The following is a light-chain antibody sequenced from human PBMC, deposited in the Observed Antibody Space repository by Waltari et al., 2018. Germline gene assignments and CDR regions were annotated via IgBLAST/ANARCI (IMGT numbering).Light chain of an antibody. CDR3: CSYAGSSTVV. V-gene: IGLV2-23*01. J-gene: IGLJ2*01. CDR1: SSDVGTYNL. Sequence: QSALAQPASVSGSPGLSLTISCTGTSSDVGTYNLVPWYQQHPGRAPKVVIYEGSERPSGVSSRFSGSKSGNTASLTISGLQAEDEADYYCCSYAGSSTVVFGGGTRLTVL. CDR2: EGS.